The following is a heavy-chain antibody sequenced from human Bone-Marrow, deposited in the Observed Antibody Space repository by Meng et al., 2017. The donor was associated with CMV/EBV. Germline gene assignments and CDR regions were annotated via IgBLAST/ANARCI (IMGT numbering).Heavy chain of an antibody. D-gene: IGHD2-2*01. CDR1: GYTFTSYG. Sequence: ASVKVSCKASGYTFTSYGISWVRQAPGQGLEWMGWISAYNGNTNYAQKLQGRVTMTTDTSTSTAYMELRSLRSEDTAVYYCARGRPVSTSCWSCHWFDPWGQGPLVTVSS. CDR3: ARGRPVSTSCWSCHWFDP. V-gene: IGHV1-18*01. J-gene: IGHJ5*02. CDR2: ISAYNGNT.